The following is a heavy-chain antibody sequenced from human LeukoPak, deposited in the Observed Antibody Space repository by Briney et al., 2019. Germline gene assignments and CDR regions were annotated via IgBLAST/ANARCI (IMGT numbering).Heavy chain of an antibody. CDR1: GDSFSSDSAA. V-gene: IGHV6-1*01. D-gene: IGHD1-26*01. Sequence: SQTLSLTCAISGDSFSSDSAAWNWIRQSPSRGLEWLARTYFRSKWYYDYALAVKGRITINPDTSKNQFSLQLNSVTPEDTAVYFCARDPVGGSTIFDSWGQGTLVTVSS. J-gene: IGHJ4*02. CDR3: ARDPVGGSTIFDS. CDR2: TYFRSKWYY.